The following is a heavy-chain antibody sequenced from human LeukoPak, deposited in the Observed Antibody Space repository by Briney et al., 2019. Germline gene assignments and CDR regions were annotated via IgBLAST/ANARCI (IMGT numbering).Heavy chain of an antibody. D-gene: IGHD1-26*01. CDR3: AREAKMGATHPSVAFDI. CDR2: IYSGGST. J-gene: IGHJ3*02. CDR1: GFTFSSYW. Sequence: GGSLRLSCAASGFTFSSYWMSWVRQAPGKGLEWVSVIYSGGSTYYADSVKGRFTISRDNSKNTLYLQMNSLRAEDTAVYYCAREAKMGATHPSVAFDIWGQGTMVTVSS. V-gene: IGHV3-53*01.